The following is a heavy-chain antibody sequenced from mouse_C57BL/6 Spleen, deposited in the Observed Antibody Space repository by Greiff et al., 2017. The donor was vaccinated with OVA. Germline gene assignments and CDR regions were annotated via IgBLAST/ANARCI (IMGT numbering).Heavy chain of an antibody. CDR3: ARSLFDY. CDR2: INPSTGGT. Sequence: VQLQQSGPELVKPGASVKISCKASGYSFTGYYMNWVKQSPEKSLEWIGEINPSTGGTTYNQKFKAKATLTVDKSSSTAYMQLTSLTSEDSAVYYCARSLFDYWGQGTTLTVSA. CDR1: GYSFTGYY. J-gene: IGHJ2*01. V-gene: IGHV1-42*01.